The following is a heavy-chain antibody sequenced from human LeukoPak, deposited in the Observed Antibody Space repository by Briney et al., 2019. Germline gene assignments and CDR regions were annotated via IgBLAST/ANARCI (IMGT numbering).Heavy chain of an antibody. CDR1: GFTFSSYG. CDR3: AKANIPDY. CDR2: IQYDGSNK. Sequence: PGGSLRLSCAASGFTFSSYGMHWVRQAPGKGLEWVAFIQYDGSNKYYADSVKGRFTISRDNSKNTLYLQMNSLRAEDTAVHYCAKANIPDYWGQGTLVTVSS. V-gene: IGHV3-30*02. D-gene: IGHD2/OR15-2a*01. J-gene: IGHJ4*02.